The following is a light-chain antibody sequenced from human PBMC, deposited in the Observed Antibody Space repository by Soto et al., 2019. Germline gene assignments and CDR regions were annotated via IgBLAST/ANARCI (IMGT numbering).Light chain of an antibody. J-gene: IGKJ5*01. CDR2: GAS. CDR3: QHYDNWPFT. CDR1: QSVSRN. Sequence: IFVTQSPATRSVSPGEIAAVACRASQSVSRNLAWDQQKPGQAPRLLIYGASTRASGIPATFSGSGSGTEFTLTITSLQSEDLAVYYCQHYDNWPFTFGQGTRLE. V-gene: IGKV3-15*01.